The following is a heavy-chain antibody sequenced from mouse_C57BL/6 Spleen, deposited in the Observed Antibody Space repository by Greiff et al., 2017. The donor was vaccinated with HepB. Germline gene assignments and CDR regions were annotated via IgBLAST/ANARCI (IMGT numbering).Heavy chain of an antibody. CDR1: GYTFTSYW. D-gene: IGHD1-1*01. CDR3: AALLALTVVEIDY. V-gene: IGHV1-64*01. J-gene: IGHJ2*01. Sequence: QVHVKQPGAELVKPGASVKLSCKASGYTFTSYWMHWVKQRPGQGLEWIGMIHPNSGSTNYNEKFKSKATLTVDKSSSTAYMQLSSLTSEDSAVYYCAALLALTVVEIDYWGQGTTLTVSS. CDR2: IHPNSGST.